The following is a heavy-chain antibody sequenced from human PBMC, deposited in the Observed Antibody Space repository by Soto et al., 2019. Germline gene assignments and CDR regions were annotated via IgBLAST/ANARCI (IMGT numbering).Heavy chain of an antibody. D-gene: IGHD2-2*01. CDR2: IIPIPGTA. CDR1: GGTFGSYA. V-gene: IGHV1-69*01. J-gene: IGHJ6*02. Sequence: QVQLVQSGAEVKKPGSSVKVSCKASGGTFGSYAISWVRQAPGQGLEWMGGIIPIPGTANYAQKFQGRVTIAADESTSTDYMELSSLISEDTAVYYCARSQGSSTSLEIYYYYYYGMDVWGQGTTVTVSS. CDR3: ARSQGSSTSLEIYYYYYYGMDV.